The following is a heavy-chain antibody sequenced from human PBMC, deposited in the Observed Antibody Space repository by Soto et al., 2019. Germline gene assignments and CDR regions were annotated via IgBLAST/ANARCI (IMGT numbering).Heavy chain of an antibody. Sequence: QVQLRESGPGMVRPSGTLSLTCAVSGTSISSTFWWTWVRQPPGKGLEWIGEIYHSGGTKYNPSMKSRGTISADKSNNQSSLELRAVSAADTAVYYCATLPPRIVVVKTEIPTWGQGTLVTVSS. CDR3: ATLPPRIVVVKTEIPT. CDR1: GTSISSTFW. CDR2: IYHSGGT. J-gene: IGHJ5*02. V-gene: IGHV4-4*02. D-gene: IGHD2-15*01.